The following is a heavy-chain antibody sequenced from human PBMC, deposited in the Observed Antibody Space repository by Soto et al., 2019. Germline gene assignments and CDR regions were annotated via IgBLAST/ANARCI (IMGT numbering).Heavy chain of an antibody. CDR2: TYYRSKWIS. D-gene: IGHD6-19*01. CDR3: ARDPPDFNSGFDF. CDR1: GDSVSNNGAT. J-gene: IGHJ4*02. V-gene: IGHV6-1*01. Sequence: PSQTLSLTCALSGDSVSNNGATWNWIRQSPSGGLEWLGRTYYRSKWISDYAMSVKSRISINPDTSKNQISLQLNSVTPEDTAVYYCARDPPDFNSGFDFWGQGTLVTVPQ.